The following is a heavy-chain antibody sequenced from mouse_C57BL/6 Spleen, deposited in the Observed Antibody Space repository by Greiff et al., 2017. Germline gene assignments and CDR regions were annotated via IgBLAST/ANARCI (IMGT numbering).Heavy chain of an antibody. V-gene: IGHV1-62-2*01. D-gene: IGHD2-4*01. CDR3: ARHEEEERLHYWYFDV. CDR2: FYPGSGSI. CDR1: GYTFTEYT. J-gene: IGHJ1*03. Sequence: QVQLQQSGAELVKPGASVKLSCKASGYTFTEYTIHWVKQRSGQGLEWIGWFYPGSGSIKYNEKFKEKATLTADKSSSTVYMEISRLTSEDSAVYFCARHEEEERLHYWYFDVWGTGTTVTVSS.